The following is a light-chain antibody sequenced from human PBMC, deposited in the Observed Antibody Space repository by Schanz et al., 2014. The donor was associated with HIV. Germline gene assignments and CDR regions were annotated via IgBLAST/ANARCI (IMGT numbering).Light chain of an antibody. CDR2: EVS. Sequence: QSALTQPASVSGSPGQSITISCAGTSGDIGTFAAVSWYQQHPGKAPKLMIYEVSKRPSGVPDRFSGSKSGNTASLTVSGLQAEDEADYYCSSYAGSNNLVFGGGTKLTVL. V-gene: IGLV2-8*01. CDR3: SSYAGSNNLV. J-gene: IGLJ2*01. CDR1: SGDIGTFAA.